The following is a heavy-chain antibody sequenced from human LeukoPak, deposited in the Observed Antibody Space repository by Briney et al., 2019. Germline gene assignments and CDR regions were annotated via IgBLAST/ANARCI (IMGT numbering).Heavy chain of an antibody. CDR3: AKGGAVADKYYQE. CDR1: GFTFSSYA. Sequence: PGGSLRLSCAASGFTFSSYAMRWVRQAPGKGLEWVSSTTDSGSRTYYADSVKGRFTISRDNSKNMLYLQMNSLRAEDTAVYYCAKGGAVADKYYQEWGQGTLVTVSS. J-gene: IGHJ1*01. D-gene: IGHD6-19*01. CDR2: TTDSGSRT. V-gene: IGHV3-23*01.